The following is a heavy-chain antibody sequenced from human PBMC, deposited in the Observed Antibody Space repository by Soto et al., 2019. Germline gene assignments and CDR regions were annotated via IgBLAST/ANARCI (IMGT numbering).Heavy chain of an antibody. J-gene: IGHJ4*02. V-gene: IGHV3-21*01. D-gene: IGHD3-10*01. Sequence: EVQLVESGGGLAKPGGSLRLSCAASGFTFSSYSMNWVRQAPGKGLEWVSSISSSISYIYYADSVKGRFTISRDNAKHTMYLQMNSLRSEDTAVYYCARQAYYYGSGNLGYWGQGPLVTVSS. CDR3: ARQAYYYGSGNLGY. CDR1: GFTFSSYS. CDR2: ISSSISYI.